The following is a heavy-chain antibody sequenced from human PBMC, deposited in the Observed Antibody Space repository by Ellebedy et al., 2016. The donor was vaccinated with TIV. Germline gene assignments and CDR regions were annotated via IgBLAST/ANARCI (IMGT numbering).Heavy chain of an antibody. D-gene: IGHD3-10*01. V-gene: IGHV3-23*01. CDR3: AKNWGTGNAHYDA. CDR2: ISGDAVYA. CDR1: GFTFTDYA. J-gene: IGHJ5*02. Sequence: GESLKISCVASGFTFTDYAMTWVRQAPGKGLEWVSAISGDAVYAYHADSVKGRFAISRDNSKQTLFLQMDRLRAEDTAVYYCAKNWGTGNAHYDAWGQGTLVTVSS.